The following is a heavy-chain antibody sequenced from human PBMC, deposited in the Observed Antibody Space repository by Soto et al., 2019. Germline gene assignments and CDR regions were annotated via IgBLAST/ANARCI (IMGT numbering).Heavy chain of an antibody. CDR3: VYRDFGDYFFQF. V-gene: IGHV2-5*02. CDR2: IYWDDNE. CDR1: GFSLTTQGVH. D-gene: IGHD4-17*01. Sequence: QITLKESGPTLVKPTQTLTLTCTFSGFSLTTQGVHVGWIRQPPGKALEWLALIYWDDNEAYSPSLKNRLTITKDTSKSQVVLTLATVDPVDTVTYYCVYRDFGDYFFQFWGQGILVTVSS. J-gene: IGHJ4*02.